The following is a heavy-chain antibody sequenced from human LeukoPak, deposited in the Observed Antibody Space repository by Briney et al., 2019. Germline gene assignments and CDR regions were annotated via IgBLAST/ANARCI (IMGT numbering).Heavy chain of an antibody. CDR2: ISYDGSNK. CDR3: AKVLASRYCSGGSCYDGFDY. D-gene: IGHD2-15*01. J-gene: IGHJ4*02. V-gene: IGHV3-30-3*01. Sequence: GRSLRLSCAASGFTFSSYAMHWVRQAPGKGLEWVAVISYDGSNKYYADSVKGRFTISRDTSKSTLYLQLNSLRAEDTAVYYCAKVLASRYCSGGSCYDGFDYWGQGTLVTVSS. CDR1: GFTFSSYA.